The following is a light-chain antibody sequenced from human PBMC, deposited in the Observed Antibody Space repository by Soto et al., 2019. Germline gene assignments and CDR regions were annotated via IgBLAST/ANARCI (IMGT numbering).Light chain of an antibody. J-gene: IGLJ3*02. CDR1: SSNIGAGYD. CDR2: GNT. Sequence: QSVLTQPPSMSGAPGQRVTISCTGSSSNIGAGYDVHWYQLLPGTAPKLLIYGNTNRPSGVPDRFSGSKSGTSASLAITGLRAEDDAVYYCQSHDSSLNSWVFGGGTKLTVL. V-gene: IGLV1-40*01. CDR3: QSHDSSLNSWV.